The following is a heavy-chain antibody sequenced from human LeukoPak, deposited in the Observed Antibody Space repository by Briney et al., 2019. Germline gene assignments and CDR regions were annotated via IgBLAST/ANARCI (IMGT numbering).Heavy chain of an antibody. Sequence: GASLKVSCKASGYTFTSYYMRWVRHTPGQGLEWMGIINTRGGSTRYAQKFQGRVTMTRDTSTSTVYTELSSLRSEDTAVYYSARMRAPRHYYDTSGYDYGAFDIWGQGTMVTVSS. V-gene: IGHV1-46*01. CDR1: GYTFTSYY. J-gene: IGHJ3*02. D-gene: IGHD3-22*01. CDR3: ARMRAPRHYYDTSGYDYGAFDI. CDR2: INTRGGST.